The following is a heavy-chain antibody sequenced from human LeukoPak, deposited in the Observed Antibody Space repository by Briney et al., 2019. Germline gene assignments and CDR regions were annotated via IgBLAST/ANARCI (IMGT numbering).Heavy chain of an antibody. D-gene: IGHD3-10*01. J-gene: IGHJ6*02. CDR2: IYTSGST. Sequence: SETLSLTCTVSGGSISSYYWSWIRQPAGKGLEWIGRIYTSGSTNYNPSLKSRVTMSVDTSKNQFSLKLSSVTAADTAVYYWASHRANYYGSGRNYYGMDVWGQGTTVTVSS. CDR1: GGSISSYY. V-gene: IGHV4-4*07. CDR3: ASHRANYYGSGRNYYGMDV.